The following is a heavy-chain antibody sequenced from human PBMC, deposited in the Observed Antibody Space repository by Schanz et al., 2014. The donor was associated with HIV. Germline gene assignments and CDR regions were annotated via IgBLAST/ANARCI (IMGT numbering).Heavy chain of an antibody. CDR3: AKAYSTSRPYSMDI. Sequence: EVQLVESGGGLVKPGGSLRLSCEASGFTFDSQSMNWVRQETGKGLEWVSGISWNSVSIGYADSVKGRFTISRDNAKNSLYMQMNSLRGDDTALYYCAKAYSTSRPYSMDIWGQGTTVTVSS. V-gene: IGHV3-9*01. CDR1: GFTFDSQS. CDR2: ISWNSVSI. J-gene: IGHJ6*02. D-gene: IGHD6-6*01.